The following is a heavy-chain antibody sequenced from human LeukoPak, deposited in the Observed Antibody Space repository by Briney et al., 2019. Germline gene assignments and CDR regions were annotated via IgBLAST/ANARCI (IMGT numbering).Heavy chain of an antibody. J-gene: IGHJ6*03. Sequence: GGSLRLSCAASGFTFSGSAMHWVCQASGKGLEWVGRIRSKANSYATAYAASVKGRFTISRDDSKNTAYLQMNSLKTEDTAVYYCTRRGYSSSAYYYYMDVWGKGTTVTVSS. CDR3: TRRGYSSSAYYYYMDV. D-gene: IGHD6-6*01. CDR1: GFTFSGSA. V-gene: IGHV3-73*01. CDR2: IRSKANSYAT.